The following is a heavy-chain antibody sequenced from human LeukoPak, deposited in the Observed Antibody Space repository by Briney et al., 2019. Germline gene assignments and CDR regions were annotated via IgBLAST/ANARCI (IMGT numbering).Heavy chain of an antibody. V-gene: IGHV4-59*01. CDR1: GXXIXXXL. CDR3: ARVDPYYFDY. J-gene: IGHJ4*02. CDR2: IHYSGST. Sequence: PSETLSLTCTVSGXXIXXXLXXXXXXPXGXGLEWIGNIHYSGSTNYHPSLKSRVTISVDTSKNQFSLKLSSVTAADTAVYYCARVDPYYFDYWGQGTLVTVSS.